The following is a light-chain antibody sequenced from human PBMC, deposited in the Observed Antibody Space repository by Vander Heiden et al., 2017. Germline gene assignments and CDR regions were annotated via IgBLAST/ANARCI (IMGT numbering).Light chain of an antibody. V-gene: IGKV1-39*01. CDR2: AAC. Sequence: DIQITQSPSSLPASVGDRVTLTCRAGQSISSYLNWSQQKPGKAPKFLIHAACTAQRRVPSRFTASASGTDFTLTISSLQPEDVATDYCHQSESTGYTFGGGTRLELK. CDR3: HQSESTGYT. J-gene: IGKJ4*01. CDR1: QSISSY.